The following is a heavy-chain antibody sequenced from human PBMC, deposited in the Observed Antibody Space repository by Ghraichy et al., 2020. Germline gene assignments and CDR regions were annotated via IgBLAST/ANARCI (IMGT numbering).Heavy chain of an antibody. CDR1: GFTVSSNY. CDR2: IYSGGST. CDR3: ARDTAIRFLEWLSRPQYGMDV. J-gene: IGHJ6*02. Sequence: GGSLRLSCAASGFTVSSNYMSWVRQAPGKGLEWVSVIYSGGSTYYADSVKGRFTISRDNSKNTLYLQMNSLRAEDTAVYYCARDTAIRFLEWLSRPQYGMDVWGQGTTVTVSS. V-gene: IGHV3-66*01. D-gene: IGHD3-3*01.